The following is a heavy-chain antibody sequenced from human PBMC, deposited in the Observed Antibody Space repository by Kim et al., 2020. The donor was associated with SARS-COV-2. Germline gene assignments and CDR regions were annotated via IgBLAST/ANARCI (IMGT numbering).Heavy chain of an antibody. Sequence: YAGSVKGRFTISRDTAKKTLYLEMNSLRAEDTAVYYCAKAGLTGSNWPGYWGQGTLVTVSS. J-gene: IGHJ4*02. CDR3: AKAGLTGSNWPGY. V-gene: IGHV3-23*05. D-gene: IGHD7-27*01.